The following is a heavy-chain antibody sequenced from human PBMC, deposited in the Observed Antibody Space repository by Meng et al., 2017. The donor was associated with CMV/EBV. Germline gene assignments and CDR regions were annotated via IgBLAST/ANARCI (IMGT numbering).Heavy chain of an antibody. V-gene: IGHV1-8*03. J-gene: IGHJ5*02. D-gene: IGHD3-3*01. CDR1: GYTFTSYD. CDR2: MNPNSGNT. Sequence: ASVKVSCKASGYTFTSYDINWVRQATGQGLEWMGWMNPNSGNTGYAQKFQGRVTITRNTSISTAYMELSSLRSEDTAVYYCARGDYDFWSGYYTRIHGWFDPRGQGTLVTVSS. CDR3: ARGDYDFWSGYYTRIHGWFDP.